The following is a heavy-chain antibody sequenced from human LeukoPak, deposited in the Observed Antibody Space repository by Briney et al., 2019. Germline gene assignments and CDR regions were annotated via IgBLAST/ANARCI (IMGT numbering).Heavy chain of an antibody. CDR3: ARGIVVVPAAMMDLYYFDY. Sequence: PGGSLRLSCAASGFILSSYEMNWVRQAPGKGLEWLSYISSSGSTIYYADSVKGRFTISRDNAKNSLYLQMNSLRAEDTAVYYCARGIVVVPAAMMDLYYFDYWGQGTLVTVSS. D-gene: IGHD2-2*01. V-gene: IGHV3-48*03. CDR2: ISSSGSTI. CDR1: GFILSSYE. J-gene: IGHJ4*02.